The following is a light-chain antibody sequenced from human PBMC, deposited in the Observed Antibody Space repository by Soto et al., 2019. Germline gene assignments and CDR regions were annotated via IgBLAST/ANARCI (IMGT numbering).Light chain of an antibody. CDR3: QPYGSSRT. V-gene: IGKV3-20*01. CDR1: QSVSSSY. CDR2: GAS. Sequence: PGARATLSCRDSQSVSSSYLAWYQQKPGQAPRLLIYGASSRATGIPDRFSGSGSGTDFTLTISRLEPEDFAVYYCQPYGSSRTFGQGTKVDIK. J-gene: IGKJ1*01.